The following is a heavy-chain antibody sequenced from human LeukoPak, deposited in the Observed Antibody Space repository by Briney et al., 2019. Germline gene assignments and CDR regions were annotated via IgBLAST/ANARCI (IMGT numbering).Heavy chain of an antibody. CDR1: GFTLSSYG. D-gene: IGHD5-18*01. CDR2: ISGSGGST. CDR3: AKDYLRGYSYGYRFDY. Sequence: GGSLRLSCAASGFTLSSYGMSWVRQAPGKGLEWVSAISGSGGSTYYADSVKGRFTISRDNSKNTLYLQMNSLRAEDTAVYYCAKDYLRGYSYGYRFDYWGQGTLVTVSS. J-gene: IGHJ4*02. V-gene: IGHV3-23*01.